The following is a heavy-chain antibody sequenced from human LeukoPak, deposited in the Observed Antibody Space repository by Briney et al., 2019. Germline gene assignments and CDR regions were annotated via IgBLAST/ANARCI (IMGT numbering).Heavy chain of an antibody. CDR1: GASITSYY. CDR2: IYYSGST. D-gene: IGHD6-13*01. Sequence: KPSETLSLTCTVSGASITSYYWSWIRQLPGKGLEWLGYIYYSGSTNYNPSLKSRVTISVDTSKNQFSLKLSSVSAADTAVYYCARHGAAAAGDYFYYYLDVWGKGTTVTVSS. J-gene: IGHJ6*03. V-gene: IGHV4-59*08. CDR3: ARHGAAAAGDYFYYYLDV.